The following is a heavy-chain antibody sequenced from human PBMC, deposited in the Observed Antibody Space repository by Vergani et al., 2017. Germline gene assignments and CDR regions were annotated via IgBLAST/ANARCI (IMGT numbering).Heavy chain of an antibody. CDR3: AGLPRGRRHYYDSSGYVGLVNN. D-gene: IGHD3-22*01. CDR1: GCSISSYY. Sequence: QVQLQESGPGLVKPAETLSLTCTVSGCSISSYYWSWIRQPPGKGLEWIGYIYTSGSTNYNPDLKSRGTISVDTSKNQFSLKLCTVTAADTAVYACAGLPRGRRHYYDSSGYVGLVNNWGQGTLVTVSS. J-gene: IGHJ4*02. CDR2: IYTSGST. V-gene: IGHV4-4*08.